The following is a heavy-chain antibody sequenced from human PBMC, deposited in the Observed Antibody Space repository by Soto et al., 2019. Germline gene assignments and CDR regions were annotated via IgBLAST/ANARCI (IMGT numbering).Heavy chain of an antibody. CDR3: ARTVGYYYGMDV. J-gene: IGHJ6*02. V-gene: IGHV1-3*01. D-gene: IGHD4-17*01. CDR2: INAGNGNT. Sequence: QVQLVQSGAEVKKPEASVKVSCKASGYTFTSYAMHWVRQAPGQRLEWMGWINAGNGNTKYSQKFQGRVTITRDTSASSAYMELSSLRSEDTAVYYCARTVGYYYGMDVWGQGTTVTVSS. CDR1: GYTFTSYA.